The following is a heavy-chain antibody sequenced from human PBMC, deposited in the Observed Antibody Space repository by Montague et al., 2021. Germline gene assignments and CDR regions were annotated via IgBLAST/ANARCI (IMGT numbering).Heavy chain of an antibody. J-gene: IGHJ5*02. CDR2: MFYGGAT. D-gene: IGHD3-10*01. Sequence: SETLSLTCTVSSGSIFHAHWSWVRQPPGKGLEWLGSMFYGGATSSNPSLKSRVIMSIDTSTNQFSLKLSFVTAADTAVYYCAKQDYFVSGTSYKGFDPWGQGILVTVSS. CDR1: SGSIFHAH. V-gene: IGHV4-59*08. CDR3: AKQDYFVSGTSYKGFDP.